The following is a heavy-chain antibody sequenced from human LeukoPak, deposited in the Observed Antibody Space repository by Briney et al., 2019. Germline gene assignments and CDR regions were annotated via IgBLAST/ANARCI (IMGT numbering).Heavy chain of an antibody. CDR2: ISGSSSAI. Sequence: PGGSLRLSCAASGFTFSSYAMNWVRQAPGKGLEWGSYISGSSSAIYYADSVKGRFTISRDNAKNSLYLQMNSLRDEDTAVYYCAEVRSSASDIWGQGTMVTVSS. J-gene: IGHJ3*02. CDR1: GFTFSSYA. D-gene: IGHD3-10*01. CDR3: AEVRSSASDI. V-gene: IGHV3-48*02.